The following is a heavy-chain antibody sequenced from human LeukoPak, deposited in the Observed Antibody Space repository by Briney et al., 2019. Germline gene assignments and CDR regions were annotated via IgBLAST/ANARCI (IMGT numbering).Heavy chain of an antibody. V-gene: IGHV3-66*01. J-gene: IGHJ5*02. Sequence: PGGSLRLSCEASGFTVSSNYMSWVRQAPGKGLEGVSVIYSNGNTYYADSVKGRFTISRDISKNTLYLQMNSLRAEDTAVYYCARDSPYGAWGQGTLVTVSS. D-gene: IGHD4-17*01. CDR1: GFTVSSNY. CDR2: IYSNGNT. CDR3: ARDSPYGA.